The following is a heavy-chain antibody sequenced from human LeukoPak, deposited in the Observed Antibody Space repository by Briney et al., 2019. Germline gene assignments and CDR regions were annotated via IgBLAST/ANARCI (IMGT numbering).Heavy chain of an antibody. CDR3: ARLGGYSYGYSGY. Sequence: SETLSLTCAVYGGSFSGYYWSWIRQPPGKGLEWIGEINHSGSTNYNPSLKSRVTISVDTSKNQFSLKLSSVTAADTAVYYCARLGGYSYGYSGYWGQGTLVTVSS. CDR1: GGSFSGYY. V-gene: IGHV4-34*01. CDR2: INHSGST. J-gene: IGHJ4*02. D-gene: IGHD5-18*01.